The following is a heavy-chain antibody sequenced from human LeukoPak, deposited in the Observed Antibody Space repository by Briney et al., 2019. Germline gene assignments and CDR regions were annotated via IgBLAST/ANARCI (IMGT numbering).Heavy chain of an antibody. D-gene: IGHD3-22*01. J-gene: IGHJ3*02. CDR3: ARGYYYDSSGYYPDAFDI. Sequence: SVKVSCKASGGTFSSYAISWVRQAPGQGLEWMGGIIPIFGTANYAQKFQGRVTITADESTSTAYMELGSLRSEDTAVYYCARGYYYDSSGYYPDAFDIWGQGTMVTVSS. V-gene: IGHV1-69*13. CDR2: IIPIFGTA. CDR1: GGTFSSYA.